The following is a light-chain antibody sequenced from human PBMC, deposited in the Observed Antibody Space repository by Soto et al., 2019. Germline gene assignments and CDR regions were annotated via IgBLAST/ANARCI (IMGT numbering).Light chain of an antibody. J-gene: IGKJ4*01. CDR3: QQYDGLPPT. CDR1: QDINRY. V-gene: IGKV1-33*01. CDR2: DAA. Sequence: EIQLTQSPSSLSASVGDSVTITCQASQDINRYVNWYQQQLGKAPKLLMFDAATLESGVPSRFSGSGSGTEFTLTISSLQPEDFATHFCQQYDGLPPTFGGATKVDIK.